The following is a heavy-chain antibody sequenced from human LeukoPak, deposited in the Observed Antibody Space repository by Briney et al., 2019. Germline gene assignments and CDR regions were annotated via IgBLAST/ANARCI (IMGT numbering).Heavy chain of an antibody. D-gene: IGHD2-21*01. CDR3: ARGRSRGGEKLDY. J-gene: IGHJ4*02. V-gene: IGHV3-30*15. CDR1: GFTFSNYA. Sequence: PGRPLRLSCAPSGFTFSNYAMHWVRQAPGKGLEWVAVISFDGNHKYYADSVKGRFTISRDNSNNTLYLQMSSLGTEDTATYYCARGRSRGGEKLDYWGKGTLVTVSS. CDR2: ISFDGNHK.